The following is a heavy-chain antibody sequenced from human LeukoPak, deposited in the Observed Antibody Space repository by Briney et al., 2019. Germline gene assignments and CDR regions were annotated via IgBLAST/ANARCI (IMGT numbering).Heavy chain of an antibody. Sequence: GGSLRLSCAASGFTFSSYSTNWVRQAPGKGLEWFSSISSSSSYIYYADSVKGRFTISRDNAKNSLYLQMNSLRAEDTAVYYCARDAPYQTFDYWGQGTLVTVSS. CDR2: ISSSSSYI. D-gene: IGHD2-2*01. CDR1: GFTFSSYS. CDR3: ARDAPYQTFDY. J-gene: IGHJ4*02. V-gene: IGHV3-21*01.